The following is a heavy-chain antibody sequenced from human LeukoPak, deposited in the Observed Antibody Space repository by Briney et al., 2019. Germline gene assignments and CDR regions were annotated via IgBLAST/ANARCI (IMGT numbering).Heavy chain of an antibody. CDR2: IYNSGIT. D-gene: IGHD3-9*01. V-gene: IGHV4-59*08. CDR3: ARTVPSLDSLFDS. J-gene: IGHJ5*01. CDR1: VGFINGYY. Sequence: SETLSLTCTVSVGFINGYYWTWIRQLPGKGLEWIGYIYNSGITNYNPSLKSRVTVSVDTSKNQFSLRLTSVTAADTAVYYCARTVPSLDSLFDSWGHGTLVTVSS.